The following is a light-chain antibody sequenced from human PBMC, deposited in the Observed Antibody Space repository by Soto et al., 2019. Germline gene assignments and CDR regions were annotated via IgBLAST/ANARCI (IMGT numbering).Light chain of an antibody. J-gene: IGLJ1*01. Sequence: SYELTQPPSVSVAPGQTASITCSGDKLGDKYACWYQQKPGQSPVLVIYQDRKRPSGIPERFSGSNSGNTATLTISGTQAMDEADYYCQAWDSSTHGVFGTGTKLTVL. V-gene: IGLV3-1*01. CDR2: QDR. CDR3: QAWDSSTHGV. CDR1: KLGDKY.